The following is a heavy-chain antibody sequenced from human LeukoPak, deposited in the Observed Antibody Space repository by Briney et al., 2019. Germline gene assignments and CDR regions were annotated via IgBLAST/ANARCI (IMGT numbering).Heavy chain of an antibody. CDR1: GYTFTTYW. Sequence: GESLKISCKWSGYTFTTYWIGWVRETPGKGLEWMGIINPSDSDTRYSPPSQGQVTISADKSINTAYLQWTSLKASDTAMYYCALQPGTDFYYWGQGTLVSVSS. CDR2: INPSDSDT. D-gene: IGHD2-2*01. V-gene: IGHV5-51*01. CDR3: ALQPGTDFYY. J-gene: IGHJ4*02.